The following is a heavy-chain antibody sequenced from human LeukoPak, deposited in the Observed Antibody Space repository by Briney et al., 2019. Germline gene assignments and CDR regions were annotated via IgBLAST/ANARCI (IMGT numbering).Heavy chain of an antibody. V-gene: IGHV1-8*01. CDR3: VRALLLRGLVGYYFVS. D-gene: IGHD3-16*02. CDR2: MNPKSGNK. CDR1: GYSFSSHD. J-gene: IGHJ4*02. Sequence: ASLKLSCTASGYSFSSHDINWVRQATGQGLEWIGWMNPKSGNKDHARKFQGRITMSRNTSISVAYLELSILRAEDTAVYFGVRALLLRGLVGYYFVSWGQGNPGTVFS.